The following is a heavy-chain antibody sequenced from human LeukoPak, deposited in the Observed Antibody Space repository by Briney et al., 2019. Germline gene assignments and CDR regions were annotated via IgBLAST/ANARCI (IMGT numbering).Heavy chain of an antibody. V-gene: IGHV4-39*07. D-gene: IGHD3-16*01. J-gene: IGHJ5*02. CDR2: IYYSGST. CDR1: GGSISSSSYY. Sequence: SETLSLTCTVSGGSISSSSYYWGWIRQPPGKGLEWIGSIYYSGSTFYNPSLKSRVTVSVETSTNQFSLRLSSVTAADTAVYYCARRGSGLNWFDPWGQGTLVTVSS. CDR3: ARRGSGLNWFDP.